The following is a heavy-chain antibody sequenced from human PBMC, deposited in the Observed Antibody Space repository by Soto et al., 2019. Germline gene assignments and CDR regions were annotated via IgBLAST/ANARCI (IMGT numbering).Heavy chain of an antibody. V-gene: IGHV1-2*02. J-gene: IGHJ5*02. D-gene: IGHD3-9*01. CDR3: ARTPYYDILTGYYSYNWFDP. CDR1: GYTFTAYY. Sequence: ASVKVSCKPSGYTFTAYYMHWVRQAPGQGLEWMGWIYPYSGGTHYAQKFQGRVIMTWDTSSNTAYMELSSLRSEDTAVYYCARTPYYDILTGYYSYNWFDPWGQGTLVTVSS. CDR2: IYPYSGGT.